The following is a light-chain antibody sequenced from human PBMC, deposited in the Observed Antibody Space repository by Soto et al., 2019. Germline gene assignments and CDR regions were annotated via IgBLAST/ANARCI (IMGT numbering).Light chain of an antibody. CDR1: QSIDTW. Sequence: DIQMTQSPSTLSASVGDRVTITCRASQSIDTWLAWYQQKPGKAPKILIYKASSLESGVPSRFSGSGSGTELTLTISSLQPDDFATYYCQQYSIYSRTFGQGTKLEIK. CDR2: KAS. J-gene: IGKJ2*01. V-gene: IGKV1-5*03. CDR3: QQYSIYSRT.